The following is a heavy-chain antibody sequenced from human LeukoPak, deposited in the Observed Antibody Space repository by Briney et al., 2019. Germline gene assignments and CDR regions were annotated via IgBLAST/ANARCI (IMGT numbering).Heavy chain of an antibody. D-gene: IGHD3-3*01. CDR2: IYYSGST. Sequence: SETLSLTCTVSGGSISSYYWSWIRQPPRKGLEWIGYIYYSGSTNYKPTLKSRVTISVDTSKNQFSLKLSSVTAADTAVYYCARLGVVRRTKYNWFDPWGQGTLVTVSS. V-gene: IGHV4-59*08. CDR1: GGSISSYY. CDR3: ARLGVVRRTKYNWFDP. J-gene: IGHJ5*02.